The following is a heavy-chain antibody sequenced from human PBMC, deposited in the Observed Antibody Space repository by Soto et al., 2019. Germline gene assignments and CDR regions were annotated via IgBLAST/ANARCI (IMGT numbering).Heavy chain of an antibody. CDR1: GFTFSSYT. V-gene: IGHV3-48*01. CDR2: ITSSGGTI. Sequence: PGGSLRLSCAAPGFTFSSYTMNWLRQAPGRRLEWVSYITSSGGTIYYTDSVKGRFTISRDNAGRSLYLQMNNLRAEDTAVYYCARERAEDGPSPGHTLTDYWGQGTLVTVSS. CDR3: ARERAEDGPSPGHTLTDY. J-gene: IGHJ4*02. D-gene: IGHD4-17*01.